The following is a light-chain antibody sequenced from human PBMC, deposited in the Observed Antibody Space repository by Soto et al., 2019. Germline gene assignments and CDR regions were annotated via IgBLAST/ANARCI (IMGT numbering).Light chain of an antibody. Sequence: DIQVTQSPSTLSASLGDRVTITCRASQSISSWLAWYQQKPGKAPKLLIYDASSLESGVPSRFSGSGSGTEFTLTISSLQPDDFATYYCQQYNSYSITFGQGTRLEN. V-gene: IGKV1-5*01. J-gene: IGKJ5*01. CDR2: DAS. CDR3: QQYNSYSIT. CDR1: QSISSW.